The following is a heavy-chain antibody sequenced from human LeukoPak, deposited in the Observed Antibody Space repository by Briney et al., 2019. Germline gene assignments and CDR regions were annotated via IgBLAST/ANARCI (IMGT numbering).Heavy chain of an antibody. J-gene: IGHJ4*02. CDR3: TRGGARRVSVNLINF. D-gene: IGHD3-10*01. Sequence: ASVKVSCKASGYTFTGYYLNWVRRAPGQGREWMGWINPNSGGTNYAQKFQGRVTMTRDTSTTTAYMELSRLTSDDTAVYNCTRGGARRVSVNLINFGGQGTLVTVSS. CDR2: INPNSGGT. V-gene: IGHV1-2*02. CDR1: GYTFTGYY.